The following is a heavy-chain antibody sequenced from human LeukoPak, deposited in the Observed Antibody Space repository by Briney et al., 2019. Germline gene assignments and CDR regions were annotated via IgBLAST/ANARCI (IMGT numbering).Heavy chain of an antibody. CDR2: IFPSGSNT. CDR1: GYTFTDYY. J-gene: IGHJ4*02. CDR3: VREQSGGTFDY. V-gene: IGHV1-46*01. D-gene: IGHD1-26*01. Sequence: ASVTVSCKTSGYTFTDYYIHWVRQAPGKGLPWMGIIFPSGSNTNYAQRFQGRITMTRDTSTTTVFMELTGLTSEDTAVYFCVREQSGGTFDYWGQGTLVTVSS.